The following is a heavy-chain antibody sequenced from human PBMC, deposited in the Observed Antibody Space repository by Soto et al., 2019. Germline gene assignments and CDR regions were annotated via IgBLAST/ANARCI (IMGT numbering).Heavy chain of an antibody. Sequence: QVQLQESGPGLVKPSETLSLTCTVSGGSISSYYWSWIRQPPGKGLEWIGYIYYSGRTNYNPSLKSRVTISVDTSKNQFSLKLSSVTAADTAVYYCARGGLRYFDWLLLGWGQGTLVTVSS. CDR1: GGSISSYY. CDR3: ARGGLRYFDWLLLG. D-gene: IGHD3-9*01. J-gene: IGHJ4*02. V-gene: IGHV4-59*01. CDR2: IYYSGRT.